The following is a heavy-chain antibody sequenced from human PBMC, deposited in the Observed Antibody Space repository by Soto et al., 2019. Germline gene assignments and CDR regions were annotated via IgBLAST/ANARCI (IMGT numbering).Heavy chain of an antibody. CDR1: GGSISSGDYY. D-gene: IGHD3-3*01. CDR3: ARAAGGVVHNNWFDP. J-gene: IGHJ5*02. CDR2: IYYSGST. Sequence: TSETLSLTCTVSGGSISSGDYYWSWIRQPPGKGLEWIGYIYYSGSTYYNPSLKSRVTISVDTSKNQFSLKLSSVTAADMAVYYCARAAGGVVHNNWFDPWGQGTLVTVSS. V-gene: IGHV4-30-4*01.